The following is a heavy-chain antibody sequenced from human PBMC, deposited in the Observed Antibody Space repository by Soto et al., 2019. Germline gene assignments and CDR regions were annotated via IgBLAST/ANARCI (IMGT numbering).Heavy chain of an antibody. D-gene: IGHD1-26*01. J-gene: IGHJ4*02. CDR2: ISAYNGNT. CDR1: GYTPTNYD. V-gene: IGHV1-18*01. CDR3: ARALYRRGTYSAFDN. Sequence: QVPLVQSGAEVKKPGASVTVSCKTSGYTPTNYDIGWVRQAPGQGLEWMGWISAYNGNTNSAQKLQGRLTMTTDTSTRTAYMELRSLRSDDTALYYCARALYRRGTYSAFDNWGQGTLVTVSS.